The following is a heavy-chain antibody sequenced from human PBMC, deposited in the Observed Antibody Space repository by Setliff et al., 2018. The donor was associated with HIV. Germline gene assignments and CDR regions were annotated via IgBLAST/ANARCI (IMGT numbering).Heavy chain of an antibody. CDR3: ARHRGAGPYYYYMDV. V-gene: IGHV5-51*01. D-gene: IGHD3-16*01. CDR1: GYSFTNYW. CDR2: IYPGDFVT. Sequence: GESLKISCQASGYSFTNYWIGWVRQMPGKGLEWIGVIYPGDFVTRYGPSFQGQVTISADKSISTAYLQWSSLKASDTAMYYCARHRGAGPYYYYMDVWGKGTTVTVSS. J-gene: IGHJ6*03.